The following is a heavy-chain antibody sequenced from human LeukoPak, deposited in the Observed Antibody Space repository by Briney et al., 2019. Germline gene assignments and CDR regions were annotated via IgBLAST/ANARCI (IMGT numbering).Heavy chain of an antibody. Sequence: SETLSLTCTVSGGSISSYYWSWIRQPAGKGLEWIGRIYTSGSTNYNPSLKSRVTMSVDTSRNQFSLKLSSVTAADTAVYYCARDLRRSVVAGTYYYYYGMDVWGQGTTVTVSS. CDR2: IYTSGST. D-gene: IGHD6-19*01. V-gene: IGHV4-4*07. CDR3: ARDLRRSVVAGTYYYYYGMDV. J-gene: IGHJ6*02. CDR1: GGSISSYY.